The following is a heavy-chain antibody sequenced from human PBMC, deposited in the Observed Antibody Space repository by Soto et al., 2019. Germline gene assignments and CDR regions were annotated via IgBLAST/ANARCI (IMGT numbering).Heavy chain of an antibody. V-gene: IGHV3-48*01. CDR1: GFTFSSYS. Sequence: GGSLRLSCAASGFTFSSYSMNWVRQAPGKGLEWVSYISSSSSTIYYADSVKGRFTISRDNAKNSLYLQMNSLRAEDTAVYYCARTFAYTIVVVPAAIPGFDPWGQGTLVTVSS. CDR3: ARTFAYTIVVVPAAIPGFDP. D-gene: IGHD2-2*01. CDR2: ISSSSSTI. J-gene: IGHJ5*02.